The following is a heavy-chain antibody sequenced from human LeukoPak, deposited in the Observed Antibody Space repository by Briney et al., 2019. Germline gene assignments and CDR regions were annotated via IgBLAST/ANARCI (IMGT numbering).Heavy chain of an antibody. Sequence: SETLSLTCAVYGGSFSGYCWSWIRQPPGKGLEWIGEINHSGSTNYNPSLKSRVTISVDTSKNQFSLKLSSVTAADTAVYYCARDLYYYDSSGYYYYYYYMDVWGKGTTVTISS. D-gene: IGHD3-22*01. CDR2: INHSGST. J-gene: IGHJ6*03. CDR1: GGSFSGYC. V-gene: IGHV4-34*01. CDR3: ARDLYYYDSSGYYYYYYYMDV.